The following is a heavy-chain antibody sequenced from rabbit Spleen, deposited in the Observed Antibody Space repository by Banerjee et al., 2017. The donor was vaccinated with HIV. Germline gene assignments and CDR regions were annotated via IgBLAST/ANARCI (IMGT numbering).Heavy chain of an antibody. Sequence: QEQLVESGGGLVQPGGSLKLSCKASGFDFSTYSMSWVRQDPGKGLEWIGYIVPIFGVTYYADWVNGGSTIPSLNAQNTLYLQLNSLTAADTATYFCVREAGYGGYGDANLWGPGTLVTVS. D-gene: IGHD6-1*01. J-gene: IGHJ4*01. V-gene: IGHV1S47*01. CDR1: GFDFSTYS. CDR3: VREAGYGGYGDANL. CDR2: IVPIFGVT.